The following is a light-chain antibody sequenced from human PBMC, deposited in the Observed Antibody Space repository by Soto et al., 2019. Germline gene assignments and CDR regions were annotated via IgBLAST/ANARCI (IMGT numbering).Light chain of an antibody. Sequence: EIELTQSPASLSAPVGDTVTISCRASQTVSSYLNWYQPKVGQAPRLLIYFISRLQTGVPSRFSGSGSGRDFTLTITSPQPEDSATYYCQQTYSRPITFGQGTRLEI. CDR1: QTVSSY. V-gene: IGKV1-39*01. CDR2: FIS. CDR3: QQTYSRPIT. J-gene: IGKJ5*01.